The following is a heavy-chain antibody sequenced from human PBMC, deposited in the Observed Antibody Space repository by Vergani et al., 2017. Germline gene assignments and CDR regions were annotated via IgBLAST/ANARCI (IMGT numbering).Heavy chain of an antibody. J-gene: IGHJ5*01. Sequence: QLQLQESGPGLVKPSETLSLTCSVSGASIDRSKNYWGWIRQPPGKGREWIGSVIYSGNTNYDPALKSRVTIYIDTSKNQFSLKLNPVTAAATAVYYCARGTYYYFRFDFWGQGILVTVSS. CDR3: ARGTYYYFRFDF. CDR1: GASIDRSKNY. V-gene: IGHV4-39*01. CDR2: VIYSGNT. D-gene: IGHD2/OR15-2a*01.